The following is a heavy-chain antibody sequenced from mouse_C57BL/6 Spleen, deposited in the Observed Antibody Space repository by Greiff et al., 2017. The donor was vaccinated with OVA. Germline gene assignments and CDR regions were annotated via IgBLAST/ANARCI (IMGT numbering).Heavy chain of an antibody. J-gene: IGHJ2*01. V-gene: IGHV1-63*01. CDR2: IYPGGGYT. Sequence: QVQLQQSGAELVRPGTSVKMSCKASGYTFTNYWIGWAKQRPGHGLEWIGDIYPGGGYTNYNEKFKGKATLTADKSSSTAYMQFSSLTSENSAIYCCAKGRDCNYFDYWGQGTTLTVSS. CDR3: AKGRDCNYFDY. D-gene: IGHD3-3*01. CDR1: GYTFTNYW.